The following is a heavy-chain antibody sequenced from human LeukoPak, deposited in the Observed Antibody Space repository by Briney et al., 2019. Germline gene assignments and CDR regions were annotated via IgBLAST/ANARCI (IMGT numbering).Heavy chain of an antibody. CDR2: IYYSGST. D-gene: IGHD4-17*01. J-gene: IGHJ6*02. CDR3: ARHGDYLTYYYYGMDV. V-gene: IGHV4-59*08. Sequence: SETLSLTCTVSGGSISSYYWSWIRQPPGKGLEWIGYIYYSGSTNYNPSLKSRVTISVDTSKNQFSLKLSSVTAADTAVYYCARHGDYLTYYYYGMDVWGQGTTGTVS. CDR1: GGSISSYY.